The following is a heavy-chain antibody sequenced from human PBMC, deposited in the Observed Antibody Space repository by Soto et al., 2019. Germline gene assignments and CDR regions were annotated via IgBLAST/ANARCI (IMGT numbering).Heavy chain of an antibody. J-gene: IGHJ4*02. CDR1: GGTFSSYA. D-gene: IGHD5-18*01. V-gene: IGHV1-69*01. CDR3: ASLLVDTAMAPGSDY. CDR2: TTPIFGTA. Sequence: QVQLVQSGAEVEKPGSSVKVSCKASGGTFSSYAISWVRQAPEQGLQWMGGTTPIFGTANYAKKFQGRVTITADESTSTAYMELSSLRSEDTAVYYCASLLVDTAMAPGSDYWGQGTLVTVSS.